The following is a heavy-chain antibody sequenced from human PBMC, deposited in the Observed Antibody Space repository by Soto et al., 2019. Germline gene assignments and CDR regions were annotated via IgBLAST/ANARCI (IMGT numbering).Heavy chain of an antibody. Sequence: EVQLLESGGGLAQPGGSLRLSCAASGFKFEHHAMSWVRQAPGKGLEWVSGISASGGSKDHADSVKGRFTISRDDSKDTLYFQMANLGADDTAIYYWAKDARSTWYYFYSGGQEIMVTVS. J-gene: IGHJ4*02. CDR1: GFKFEHHA. CDR2: ISASGGSK. V-gene: IGHV3-23*01. CDR3: AKDARSTWYYFYS. D-gene: IGHD6-13*01.